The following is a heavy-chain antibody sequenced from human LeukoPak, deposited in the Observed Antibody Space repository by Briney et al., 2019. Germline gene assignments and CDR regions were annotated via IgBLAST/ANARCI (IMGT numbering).Heavy chain of an antibody. V-gene: IGHV3-15*01. Sequence: GGSLRLSCAASGFTFSSYEMNWVRQAPGKGLEWVGRIKSKTDGGTTDYAAPVKGRFTISRDDSKNTLYLQMNSLKTEDTAVYYCTPSLIAAAGDYWGQGTLVTVSS. CDR3: TPSLIAAAGDY. J-gene: IGHJ4*02. CDR1: GFTFSSYE. D-gene: IGHD6-13*01. CDR2: IKSKTDGGTT.